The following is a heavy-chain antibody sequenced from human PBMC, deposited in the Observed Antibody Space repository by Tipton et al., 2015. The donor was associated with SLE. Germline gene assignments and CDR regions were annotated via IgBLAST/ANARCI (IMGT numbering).Heavy chain of an antibody. D-gene: IGHD3-22*01. CDR2: IYPGDSDT. J-gene: IGHJ3*02. Sequence: QLVQSGAEVKKPGESLKISCKGSGYSFTSYWIGWVRQMPGKGLEWMGIIYPGDSDTRYRPSFQGQVTISADKSISTAYLQWSSLKASDTAMYYCARRPYYDSSGDAFDIWGQGTMVTVSS. CDR3: ARRPYYDSSGDAFDI. CDR1: GYSFTSYW. V-gene: IGHV5-51*01.